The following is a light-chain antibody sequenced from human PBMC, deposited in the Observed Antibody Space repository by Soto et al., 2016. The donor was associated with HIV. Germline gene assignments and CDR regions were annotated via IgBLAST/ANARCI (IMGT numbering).Light chain of an antibody. V-gene: IGLV3-1*01. Sequence: SYELTQPPSVSVSPGQTASITCSGDKLGNKYACWYQRKPGQSPVLVIFQDTKRPSGIPERFSGSNSGNTATLTISETQAMDEADYYCQAWDSSTARVVFGGGTKLTVL. CDR2: QDT. J-gene: IGLJ2*01. CDR1: KLGNKY. CDR3: QAWDSSTARVV.